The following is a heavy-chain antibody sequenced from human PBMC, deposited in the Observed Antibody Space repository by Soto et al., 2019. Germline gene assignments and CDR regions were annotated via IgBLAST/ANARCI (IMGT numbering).Heavy chain of an antibody. D-gene: IGHD2-15*01. CDR1: GVTISTYV. CDR3: AKDRKGSYCSGGTCYSFDY. Sequence: EVQLLESGGGLVQPEGALRLSCAASGVTISTYVMSWVRQAPGKGLEWVSAISGSSDNTYYADSARGRFTISRDPSKSTLYLHLNSLRAEDTAVYYCAKDRKGSYCSGGTCYSFDYWGQGTLVTVSS. CDR2: ISGSSDNT. J-gene: IGHJ4*02. V-gene: IGHV3-23*01.